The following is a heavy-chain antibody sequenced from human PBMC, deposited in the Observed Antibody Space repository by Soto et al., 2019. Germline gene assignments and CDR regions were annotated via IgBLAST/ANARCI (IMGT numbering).Heavy chain of an antibody. D-gene: IGHD5-12*01. J-gene: IGHJ5*02. V-gene: IGHV4-4*02. CDR2: INHRGSA. CDR1: GASVSSTYW. CDR3: ARAGVATIYPGNNWFDP. Sequence: SETLSLTCAVSGASVSSTYWWSWVRQPPGKGPEWIGEINHRGSANYNTSLKSRVTISVDTSKNQFSLNLSSVTAADTAMYYCARAGVATIYPGNNWFDPWGQGTLVTVSS.